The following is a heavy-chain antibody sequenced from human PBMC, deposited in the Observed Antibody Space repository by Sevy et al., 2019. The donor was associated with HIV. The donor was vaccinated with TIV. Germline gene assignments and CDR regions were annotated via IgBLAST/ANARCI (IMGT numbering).Heavy chain of an antibody. CDR3: ARDTSSFHYSGSYYFYYYYYMDV. CDR2: IKQDGSEK. Sequence: GGSLRLSCAASGFTFSSYWMSWVRQAPGKGLEWVANIKQDGSEKYYVDSVKGRFTISRDNAKNSLYLQMNILRAEDTAVYYCARDTSSFHYSGSYYFYYYYYMDVWGKGTTVTVSS. J-gene: IGHJ6*03. D-gene: IGHD1-26*01. CDR1: GFTFSSYW. V-gene: IGHV3-7*03.